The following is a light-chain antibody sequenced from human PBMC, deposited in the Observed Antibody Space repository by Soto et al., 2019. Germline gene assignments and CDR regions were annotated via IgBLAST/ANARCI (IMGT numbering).Light chain of an antibody. CDR2: DAV. CDR3: QQRSNWPYT. J-gene: IGKJ2*01. Sequence: EVVLTQSPATLSLSPGERATLSCRASQSVGSYLAWYQQKPGQAPRLLIYDAVNRATGIPARFSGSGSGTDFTLTINSLEPEDFAVYYCQQRSNWPYTFGQGTKLEIK. V-gene: IGKV3-11*01. CDR1: QSVGSY.